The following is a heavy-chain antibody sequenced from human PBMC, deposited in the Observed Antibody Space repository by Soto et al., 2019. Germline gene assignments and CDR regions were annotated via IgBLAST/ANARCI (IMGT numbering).Heavy chain of an antibody. V-gene: IGHV1-69*01. J-gene: IGHJ6*02. CDR3: ARARRGVGATYYYGMDV. CDR2: IIPIFGTA. Sequence: QVQLVQSGAEVKKPGSSVKVSCKASGGTFSSYAISWVRQAPGQGLEWMGGIIPIFGTANYAQKFQGRVTSTADESTSTAYMELSSLRSEDTAVYYCARARRGVGATYYYGMDVWGQGTTVTVSS. D-gene: IGHD1-26*01. CDR1: GGTFSSYA.